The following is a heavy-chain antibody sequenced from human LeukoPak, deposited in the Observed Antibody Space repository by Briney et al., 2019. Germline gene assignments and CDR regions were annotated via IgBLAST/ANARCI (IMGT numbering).Heavy chain of an antibody. CDR2: ISGSGGST. V-gene: IGHV3-23*01. CDR1: GFTFSSYA. D-gene: IGHD3-22*01. Sequence: GGSLRLSRAASGFTFSSYAMSWVRQAPGKGLEWVSAISGSGGSTYYADSVKGRFTISRDNSKNTLYLQMNSLRAEDTAVYYCAKDRLTYYYDSSGYYFFDYWGQGTLVTVSS. CDR3: AKDRLTYYYDSSGYYFFDY. J-gene: IGHJ4*02.